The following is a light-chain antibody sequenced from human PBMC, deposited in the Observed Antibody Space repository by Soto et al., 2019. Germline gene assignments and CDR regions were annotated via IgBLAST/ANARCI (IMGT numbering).Light chain of an antibody. CDR3: AVWDDRLNAWV. Sequence: QSVLTQPPSASGTPGQSVTISCSGSTSNIGSNTVNWYQQLPGTAPKLLVYSNDQRHSGVPDRFSASKSGTSAFLAISGLQSEDEADYDCAVWDDRLNAWVFGGGTQLTVL. CDR1: TSNIGSNT. V-gene: IGLV1-44*01. J-gene: IGLJ3*02. CDR2: SND.